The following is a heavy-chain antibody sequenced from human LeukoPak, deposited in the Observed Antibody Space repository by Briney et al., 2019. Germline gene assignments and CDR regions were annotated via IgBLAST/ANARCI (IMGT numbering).Heavy chain of an antibody. CDR1: GFTFSSYA. CDR2: ISGSGGST. Sequence: GGSLRLSCAASGFTFSSYAMSWVRQAPGKGLEWVSAISGSGGSTYYADSVKGRFTISRDNSKNTLYLQMDSLRAEDTAVYYCAKDDVFSNYAYYGMDVWGQGTTVTVSS. J-gene: IGHJ6*02. D-gene: IGHD3-16*01. CDR3: AKDDVFSNYAYYGMDV. V-gene: IGHV3-23*01.